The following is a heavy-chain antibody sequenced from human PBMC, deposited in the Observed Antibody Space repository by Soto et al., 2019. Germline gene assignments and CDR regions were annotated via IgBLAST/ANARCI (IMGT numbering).Heavy chain of an antibody. CDR3: ARDGEDFWSGYSSGVWFDP. D-gene: IGHD3-3*01. Sequence: ASVKVSCKASGYTFTSYGISWVRQAPGQGLEWMGWISAYNGNTNYAQKLQGRVTMTTDTSTSTAYMELRSLRSDDTAVYYCARDGEDFWSGYSSGVWFDPWGQGTLVTVSS. CDR2: ISAYNGNT. J-gene: IGHJ5*02. V-gene: IGHV1-18*01. CDR1: GYTFTSYG.